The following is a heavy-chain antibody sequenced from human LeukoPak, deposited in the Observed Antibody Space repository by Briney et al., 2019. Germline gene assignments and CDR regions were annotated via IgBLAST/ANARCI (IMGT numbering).Heavy chain of an antibody. CDR2: ISYDGSNK. Sequence: PGRSLRLPCAASGFTFSSYGMHWVRQAPGKGLEWVAVISYDGSNKYYADSVKGRFTISRDNSKNTLYLQMNSLRAEDTAVYYCANFYDYVSGFDYWGQGTLVTVSS. V-gene: IGHV3-30*18. CDR1: GFTFSSYG. CDR3: ANFYDYVSGFDY. D-gene: IGHD3-16*01. J-gene: IGHJ4*02.